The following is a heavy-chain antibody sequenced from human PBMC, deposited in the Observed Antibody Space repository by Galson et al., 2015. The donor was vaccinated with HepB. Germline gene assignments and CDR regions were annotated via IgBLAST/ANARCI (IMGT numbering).Heavy chain of an antibody. Sequence: SVKVSCKASGYTFTGYYIHWMRQAPGQGPEWMGWINPNSGGTNYAQKFQDWVTMTRDTSVSTAYMELNRLKSDDTAVYYCARGYKVGGAGTDAFAIWGQGTMVTVSS. CDR2: INPNSGGT. J-gene: IGHJ3*02. CDR3: ARGYKVGGAGTDAFAI. D-gene: IGHD1-14*01. CDR1: GYTFTGYY. V-gene: IGHV1-2*04.